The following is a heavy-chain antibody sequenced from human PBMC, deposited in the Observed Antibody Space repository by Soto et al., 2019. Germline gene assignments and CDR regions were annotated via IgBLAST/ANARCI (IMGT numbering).Heavy chain of an antibody. CDR3: AEHLGGWYSAAFDY. J-gene: IGHJ4*02. Sequence: QVQLVQSGAEVKKPGSSVKVSCKASGGTFSSYTISWVRQAPGQGLEWMGRIIPILGIANYAQKFQGRVTITADKSTSTAYMEVSSLRSEDTAVYYCAEHLGGWYSAAFDYWGQGTLVTVSS. V-gene: IGHV1-69*02. CDR2: IIPILGIA. CDR1: GGTFSSYT. D-gene: IGHD6-19*01.